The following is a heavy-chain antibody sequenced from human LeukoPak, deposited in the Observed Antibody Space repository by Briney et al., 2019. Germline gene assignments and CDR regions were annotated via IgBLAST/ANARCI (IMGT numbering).Heavy chain of an antibody. D-gene: IGHD2-2*02. CDR2: IIPIFGTA. Sequence: SVKVSCKASGGTFSSYAISWVRQAPGQGLEWMGGIIPIFGTANYAQKFQGRVTITADESTSTAYMELSSLRSEDTAVYYCARDYCSSTSCYRGVAFDIWGQGTMVTVSS. CDR3: ARDYCSSTSCYRGVAFDI. V-gene: IGHV1-69*13. CDR1: GGTFSSYA. J-gene: IGHJ3*02.